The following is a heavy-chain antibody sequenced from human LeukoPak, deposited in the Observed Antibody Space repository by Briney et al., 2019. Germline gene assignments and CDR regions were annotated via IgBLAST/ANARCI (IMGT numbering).Heavy chain of an antibody. CDR1: GYSFTSYW. Sequence: GESLKISCKGSGYSFTSYWIGWVRQMPGKGLEWMGIIYPGDSDTRYSPSFQGQVTISADKSISTAYLQWSSLKASDTAMYYCARNPDTAMVAHDAFDIWGQGTMVTVSS. J-gene: IGHJ3*02. V-gene: IGHV5-51*01. CDR2: IYPGDSDT. CDR3: ARNPDTAMVAHDAFDI. D-gene: IGHD5-18*01.